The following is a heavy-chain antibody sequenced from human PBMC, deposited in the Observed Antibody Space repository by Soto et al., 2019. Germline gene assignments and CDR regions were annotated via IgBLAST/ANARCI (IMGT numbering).Heavy chain of an antibody. CDR3: ARDTGDGTFDF. Sequence: ASVKVSCKASGYTFSSYAMHWVRQAPGQRLEWMGWINAGYGNTKSSQKFQDRVTISRDTYASTAYMELTSLRSEDTAVYYCARDTGDGTFDFWGQGTLVTVSS. CDR2: INAGYGNT. CDR1: GYTFSSYA. J-gene: IGHJ4*02. V-gene: IGHV1-3*01. D-gene: IGHD7-27*01.